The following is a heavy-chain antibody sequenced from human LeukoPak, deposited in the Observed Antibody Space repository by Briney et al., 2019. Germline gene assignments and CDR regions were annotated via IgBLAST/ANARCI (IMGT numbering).Heavy chain of an antibody. Sequence: SVKVSCKASGGTFSSYAISWVRQAPGQGLEWMGGIIPIFGTANYAQKFQGRVTITADESTSTAYMELSSLRSEDTAVYYCARAYYYGSWSYYGMDVWGQGTTVTVSS. J-gene: IGHJ6*02. CDR1: GGTFSSYA. V-gene: IGHV1-69*01. CDR3: ARAYYYGSWSYYGMDV. CDR2: IIPIFGTA. D-gene: IGHD3-10*01.